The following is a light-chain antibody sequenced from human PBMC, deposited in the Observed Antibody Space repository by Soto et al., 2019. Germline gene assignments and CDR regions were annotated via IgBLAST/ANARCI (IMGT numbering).Light chain of an antibody. V-gene: IGKV1-5*03. CDR2: KAS. J-gene: IGKJ1*01. CDR1: QTISSW. CDR3: QHYNSYSEA. Sequence: DIQMTQSPSTLSGSVGDRVTLTCRASQTISSWLAGYQQKPGQAPKLLIYKASTLKSGVPSRFSGSGSGTEFTLTISSRQPDDFATYYCQHYNSYSEAFGQGTKVELK.